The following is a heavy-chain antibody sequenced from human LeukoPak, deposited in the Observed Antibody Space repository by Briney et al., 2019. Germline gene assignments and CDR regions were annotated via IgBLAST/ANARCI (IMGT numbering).Heavy chain of an antibody. CDR3: VREEGGFDP. J-gene: IGHJ5*02. Sequence: GGSLRLSCAASGITVSINYMNWVRQAPGKGLEWVSVIYSSGSTYYADSVKGRFTISRDNSKNTLYLQMSSLRAEDTAVYYCVREEGGFDPWGQGTLVTVSS. D-gene: IGHD3-16*01. CDR2: IYSSGST. CDR1: GITVSINY. V-gene: IGHV3-66*01.